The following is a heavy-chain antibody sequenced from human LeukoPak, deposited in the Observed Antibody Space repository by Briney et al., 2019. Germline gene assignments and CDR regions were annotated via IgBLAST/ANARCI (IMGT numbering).Heavy chain of an antibody. D-gene: IGHD6-13*01. CDR2: IKPDGTTK. CDR1: GFPFSSYS. V-gene: IGHV3-7*03. CDR3: ARSIPYGTTWYGRSDY. Sequence: GGSLRLSCAASGFPFSSYSMTWVRQAPGKGLKWVANIKPDGTTKFYVDSVKGRFTISRDNALNSLYLQMNSLRAEDTAIYYCARSIPYGTTWYGRSDYWGQGTLVTVSS. J-gene: IGHJ4*02.